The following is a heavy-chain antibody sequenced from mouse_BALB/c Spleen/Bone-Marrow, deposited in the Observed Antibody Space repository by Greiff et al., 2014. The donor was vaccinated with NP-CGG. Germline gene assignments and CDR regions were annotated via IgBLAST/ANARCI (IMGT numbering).Heavy chain of an antibody. Sequence: QVQLQQPGPELVKPGASVKISCKASGYAFSSSWMNWVKQRPGQGLEWIGRIYPGDGNTNYNGKFKGKATLTADKSSTTACMQLSSLTSVDSAVYFCALYDYDGLSWFAYWGQGTLVTVSA. CDR1: GYAFSSSW. D-gene: IGHD2-4*01. CDR2: IYPGDGNT. J-gene: IGHJ3*01. V-gene: IGHV1-82*01. CDR3: ALYDYDGLSWFAY.